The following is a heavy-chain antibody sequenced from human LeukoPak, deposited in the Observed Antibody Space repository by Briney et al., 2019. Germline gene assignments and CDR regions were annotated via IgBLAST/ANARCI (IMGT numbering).Heavy chain of an antibody. CDR1: GYSFTSYW. D-gene: IGHD6-6*01. CDR2: IYPGDSDT. Sequence: GESLKISCKGSGYSFTSYWIGWVRQMPGKGLEWVGIIYPGDSDTRYSPSFQGQVTISADKSISTAYLQWSSLKASDTAMYYCAKGWYSSSSGTLIDYWGQGTLVTVSS. CDR3: AKGWYSSSSGTLIDY. V-gene: IGHV5-51*01. J-gene: IGHJ4*02.